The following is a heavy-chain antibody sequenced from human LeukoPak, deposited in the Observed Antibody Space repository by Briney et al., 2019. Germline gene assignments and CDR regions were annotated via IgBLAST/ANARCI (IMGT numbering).Heavy chain of an antibody. D-gene: IGHD1-1*01. V-gene: IGHV3-7*04. J-gene: IGHJ4*02. Sequence: GGPLRLSCAASGFTFSTYWMSWVRQAPGKGLEWVANINQNGGEKYYVDSVKGRFTISRDNPKNSLYLQMNNLRADDTAVYYCARTGTSHYWGQGTLVTVSS. CDR2: INQNGGEK. CDR3: ARTGTSHY. CDR1: GFTFSTYW.